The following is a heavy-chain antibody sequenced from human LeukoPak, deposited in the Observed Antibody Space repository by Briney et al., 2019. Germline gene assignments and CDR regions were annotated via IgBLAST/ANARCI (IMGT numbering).Heavy chain of an antibody. D-gene: IGHD6-6*01. CDR1: GGTFSSYA. Sequence: SVKVSCKASGGTFSSYAISWVRQAPGQGLEWMGGIIPIFGTANYAQKFQGRVAITADESTNTAYMELSSLRAEDTAVYYCARVRRAARLYDAFDIWGQGTMVTVSS. J-gene: IGHJ3*02. CDR2: IIPIFGTA. V-gene: IGHV1-69*01. CDR3: ARVRRAARLYDAFDI.